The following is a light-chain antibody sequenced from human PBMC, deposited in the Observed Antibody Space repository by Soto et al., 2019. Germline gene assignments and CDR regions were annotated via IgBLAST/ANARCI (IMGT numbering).Light chain of an antibody. CDR1: SSDVGGYNY. J-gene: IGLJ1*01. CDR3: SSYTGSSTLV. CDR2: DVS. Sequence: QSALTQPASVSGSPGQSITISCTGTSSDVGGYNYVSWYQQHPGKAPKLMIYDVSTRPSGVSNRFSGSKSGNTASLTISGLRAEDEADYYCSSYTGSSTLVFGTGTKVTVL. V-gene: IGLV2-14*03.